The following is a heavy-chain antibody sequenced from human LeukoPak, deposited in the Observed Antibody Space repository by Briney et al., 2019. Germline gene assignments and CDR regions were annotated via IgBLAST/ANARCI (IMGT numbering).Heavy chain of an antibody. V-gene: IGHV3-9*01. Sequence: TGGSLRLSCAASGFTFDDYAMHWVRQAPGKGLEWVSGISWNSGSIGYADSVKGRFTISRDNAKNSLYLQMNSLRAEDTALYYCAKDIIGNTGGYLDYWGQGTLVTVSS. CDR1: GFTFDDYA. D-gene: IGHD4-23*01. CDR3: AKDIIGNTGGYLDY. J-gene: IGHJ4*02. CDR2: ISWNSGSI.